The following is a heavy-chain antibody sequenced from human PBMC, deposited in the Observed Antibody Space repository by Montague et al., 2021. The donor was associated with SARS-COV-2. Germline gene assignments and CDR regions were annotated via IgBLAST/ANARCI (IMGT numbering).Heavy chain of an antibody. CDR1: GFTFSSYS. V-gene: IGHV3-21*01. CDR3: ARDGAHYDSSGSDAFDT. J-gene: IGHJ3*02. D-gene: IGHD3-22*01. CDR2: ISSSSSYI. Sequence: SLRLSCAASGFTFSSYSMNWVRQAPGKGLEWVSSISSSSSYIYYADSVKGRFTISRDNAKNSLYLQMNSLRAEDTAVYYCARDGAHYDSSGSDAFDTWGQGTMVTVSS.